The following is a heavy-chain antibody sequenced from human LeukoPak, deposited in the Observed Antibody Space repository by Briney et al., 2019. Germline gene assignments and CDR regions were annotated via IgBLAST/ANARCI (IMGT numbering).Heavy chain of an antibody. J-gene: IGHJ4*02. D-gene: IGHD6-13*01. CDR2: IYSGGST. CDR1: GFTVSSNY. V-gene: IGHV3-66*01. Sequence: GGSLRLSCAASGFTVSSNYMSWGRQAPGKGLEWVSVIYSGGSTYYADSVKGRFTISRDNSKNTRYLQMNSLRAEDTAVYYCARGRPAAGRFDYWGQGTLVTVSS. CDR3: ARGRPAAGRFDY.